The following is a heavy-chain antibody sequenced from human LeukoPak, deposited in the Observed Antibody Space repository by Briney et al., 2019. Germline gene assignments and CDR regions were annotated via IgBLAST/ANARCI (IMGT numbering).Heavy chain of an antibody. CDR3: ARDGYSGYDGL. D-gene: IGHD5-12*01. CDR2: IYYSGST. J-gene: IGHJ4*02. Sequence: SETLSLTCTVSGGSISSYYWSWIRQPPGKGLEWIGYIYYSGSTNYNPSLKSRVTISVDTSKNQFSLKLSSVTAADTAVYYCARDGYSGYDGLWGQGTLVTVSS. V-gene: IGHV4-59*01. CDR1: GGSISSYY.